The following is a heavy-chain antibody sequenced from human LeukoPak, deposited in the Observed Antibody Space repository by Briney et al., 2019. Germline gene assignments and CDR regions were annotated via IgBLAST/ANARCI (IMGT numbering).Heavy chain of an antibody. CDR2: IYSGGST. CDR1: GFTVTSDY. CDR3: ARVDYYHYYAVDA. J-gene: IGHJ6*02. V-gene: IGHV3-66*01. Sequence: PGGSLRLSCAASGFTVTSDYLSWVRQAPGKGLQWGSVIYSGGSTYYADSVKGRFTISRDNSKNTLYLQMNRLRAEDTAVYYCARVDYYHYYAVDAWGQGTTVTVSS.